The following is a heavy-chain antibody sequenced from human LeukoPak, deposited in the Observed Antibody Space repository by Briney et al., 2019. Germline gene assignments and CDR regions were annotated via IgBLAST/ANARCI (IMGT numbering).Heavy chain of an antibody. D-gene: IGHD4-17*01. CDR1: GFTFSSYG. CDR2: ISYDGSNK. J-gene: IGHJ4*02. CDR3: AKGDYGVDFDY. Sequence: GGSLRLSCAASGFTFSSYGMHWVRQAPGKGLEWVAVISYDGSNKHYADSVKGRFTISRDNSKNTLYLQMNSLRAEDTAVYYCAKGDYGVDFDYWGQGTLVTVSS. V-gene: IGHV3-30*18.